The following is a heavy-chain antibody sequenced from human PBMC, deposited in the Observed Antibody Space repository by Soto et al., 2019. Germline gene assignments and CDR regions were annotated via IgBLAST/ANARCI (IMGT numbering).Heavy chain of an antibody. CDR1: GGSISSGDYY. D-gene: IGHD7-27*01. V-gene: IGHV4-30-4*01. CDR3: ARGLSGDKVDY. CDR2: IYDRGST. Sequence: QVQLQEWGPGLVKPSQTLSLTCTVSGGSISSGDYYWSWIRQSPGKGLEWIGHIYDRGSTYSNPSLNSRVFILVDTSKNQFSLNLNSVTAADTAVYYCARGLSGDKVDYWGRGTLVTVSS. J-gene: IGHJ4*02.